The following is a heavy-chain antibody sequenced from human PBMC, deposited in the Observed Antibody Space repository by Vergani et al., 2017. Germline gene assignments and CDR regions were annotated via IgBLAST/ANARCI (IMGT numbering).Heavy chain of an antibody. CDR3: ARQMITFGGVIVLYAFDI. D-gene: IGHD3-16*02. V-gene: IGHV1-69*06. J-gene: IGHJ3*02. Sequence: VQLVESGGGLIQPGSSVKVSCKASGGTFSSYAISWVRQAPGQGLEWMGGIIPIFGTANYAQKFQGRVTITADKSTSTAYMEMSSLRYEDTAVYYCARQMITFGGVIVLYAFDIWGQGTMVTVSS. CDR1: GGTFSSYA. CDR2: IIPIFGTA.